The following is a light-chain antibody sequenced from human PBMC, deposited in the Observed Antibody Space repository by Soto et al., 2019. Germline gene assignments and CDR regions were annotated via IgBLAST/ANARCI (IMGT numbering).Light chain of an antibody. CDR2: GAS. J-gene: IGKJ1*01. CDR3: QQYNSWPWT. Sequence: DIVMTQSPATLSASPGERATLSCRASQSISSNLAWYQQKPGQAPRLLIYGASTRATGIPARFSGSGSGTEFTLTISSLQSEDFAIYYCQQYNSWPWTFGQGTKLEIK. CDR1: QSISSN. V-gene: IGKV3-15*01.